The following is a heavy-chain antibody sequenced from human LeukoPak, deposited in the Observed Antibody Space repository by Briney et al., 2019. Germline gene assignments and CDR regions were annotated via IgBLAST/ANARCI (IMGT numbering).Heavy chain of an antibody. D-gene: IGHD6-19*01. J-gene: IGHJ4*02. CDR3: ARIGSGWYWDY. V-gene: IGHV3-7*01. CDR2: IKQDGGEK. CDR1: GFTFSSYW. Sequence: PGGSLRLSCAASGFTFSSYWMSWVRQAPGKGLEWVANIKQDGGEKYYVDSVKGRFTISRDNAKNSLYLQMNSLRAEDTAVYYWARIGSGWYWDYWGQGTLVTVSS.